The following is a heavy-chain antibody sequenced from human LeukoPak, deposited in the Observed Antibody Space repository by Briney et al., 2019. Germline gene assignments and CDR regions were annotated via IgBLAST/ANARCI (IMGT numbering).Heavy chain of an antibody. CDR3: ARVGGDILSGHRTGYYYAMDV. CDR2: ISYDGSNK. D-gene: IGHD3-9*01. Sequence: QAGGSLRLSCAASGFTFTRYGMYWVRQAPGKGLEWVALISYDGSNKYYADSVKGRFTISRDNSKNTVYLQMNSPRAEDTAVYYCARVGGDILSGHRTGYYYAMDVWGQGITVTVSS. CDR1: GFTFTRYG. J-gene: IGHJ6*02. V-gene: IGHV3-30*04.